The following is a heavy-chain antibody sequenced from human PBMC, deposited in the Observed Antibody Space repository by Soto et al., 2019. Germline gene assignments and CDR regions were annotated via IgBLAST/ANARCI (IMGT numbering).Heavy chain of an antibody. Sequence: QVQLVQSGAEVKNPGASVKVSCKASGYTFTNYAISWVRQAPGQGLEWMGWIRAYNGNTSHAQKLQGRVTMTTDTSTSTAYIELRSLRSNDTAVYYCARGYCSGGSCYYFDSWGQGTLVTVSS. D-gene: IGHD2-15*01. CDR1: GYTFTNYA. J-gene: IGHJ4*02. CDR2: IRAYNGNT. V-gene: IGHV1-18*01. CDR3: ARGYCSGGSCYYFDS.